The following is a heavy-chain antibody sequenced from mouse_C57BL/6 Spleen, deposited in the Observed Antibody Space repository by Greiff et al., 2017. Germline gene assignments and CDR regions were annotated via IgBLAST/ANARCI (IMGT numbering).Heavy chain of an antibody. CDR1: GYAFTNYL. Sequence: QVQLQQSGAELVRPGTSVKVSCKASGYAFTNYLIEWVKQRPGQGLEWIGVINPGSGGTNYNEKFKGKATLTADESSSTAYMQLSSLTSEDSAVYFCARRGDYDDYWGQGTTLTVSS. V-gene: IGHV1-54*01. CDR3: ARRGDYDDY. D-gene: IGHD2-4*01. CDR2: INPGSGGT. J-gene: IGHJ2*01.